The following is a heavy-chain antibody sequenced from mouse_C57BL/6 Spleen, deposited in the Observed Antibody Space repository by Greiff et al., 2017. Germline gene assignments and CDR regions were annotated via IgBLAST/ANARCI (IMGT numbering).Heavy chain of an antibody. CDR3: GRQATAQATFWFAY. CDR1: GYTFTSYW. D-gene: IGHD3-2*02. CDR2: INPSSGYT. V-gene: IGHV1-7*01. Sequence: VQLQQSGAELAKPGASVKLSCTASGYTFTSYWMHWVKQRPGQGLEWIGYINPSSGYTKYNQKFKDKATLTADKSSSTAYMQMSSLTYEEAAVYYCGRQATAQATFWFAYWGQGTLVTVSA. J-gene: IGHJ3*01.